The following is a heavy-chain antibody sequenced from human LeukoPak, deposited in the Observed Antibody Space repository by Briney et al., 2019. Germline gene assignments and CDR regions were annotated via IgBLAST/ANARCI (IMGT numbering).Heavy chain of an antibody. V-gene: IGHV3-23*01. CDR3: AKDRNKWLRSALDDY. J-gene: IGHJ4*02. Sequence: PGETLRLSCAASGFTFSSYGMSWVRQAPGKGLEWVSAISGSGGSTYYADSVKGRFTISRDNSKNTLYLQMNSLRAEDTAVYYCAKDRNKWLRSALDDYWGQGTLVTVSS. CDR1: GFTFSSYG. D-gene: IGHD5-12*01. CDR2: ISGSGGST.